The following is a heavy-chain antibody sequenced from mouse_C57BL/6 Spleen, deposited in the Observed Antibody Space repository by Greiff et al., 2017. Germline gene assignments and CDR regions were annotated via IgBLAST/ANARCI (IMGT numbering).Heavy chain of an antibody. D-gene: IGHD2-3*01. V-gene: IGHV1-69*01. Sequence: QVQLQQPGAELVMPGASVKLSCKASGYTFTSYWMHWVKQRPGQGLEWIGEIDPSDSYTNYNQKFKGKSTLTVDKSSSTAYMQLSSLTSEDSAVYYCARLSYDPVGFDYWGQGTTLTVSS. J-gene: IGHJ2*01. CDR1: GYTFTSYW. CDR2: IDPSDSYT. CDR3: ARLSYDPVGFDY.